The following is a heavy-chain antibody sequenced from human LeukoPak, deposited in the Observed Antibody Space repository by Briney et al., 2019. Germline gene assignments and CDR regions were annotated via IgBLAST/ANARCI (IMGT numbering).Heavy chain of an antibody. V-gene: IGHV3-7*04. CDR1: GFTFRSYW. CDR3: ARDGPRATVFDAFEI. Sequence: GGSLRLSCAASGFTFRSYWMSWVRQAPGKGLEWVANIKQDGSEKYYVDSVKGRFTISRDNAKDSLYLQMNSLRAEDTAVYYCARDGPRATVFDAFEIWGQGTTVTVSS. D-gene: IGHD4-11*01. J-gene: IGHJ3*02. CDR2: IKQDGSEK.